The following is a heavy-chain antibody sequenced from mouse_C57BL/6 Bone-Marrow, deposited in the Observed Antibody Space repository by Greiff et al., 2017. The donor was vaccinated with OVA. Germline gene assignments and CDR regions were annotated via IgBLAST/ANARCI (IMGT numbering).Heavy chain of an antibody. CDR3: ARDYYGVDY. CDR1: GFTFSSYA. J-gene: IGHJ2*01. D-gene: IGHD1-1*01. CDR2: ISDGGSYT. Sequence: EVHLVESGGGLVKPGGSLKLSCAASGFTFSSYAMSWVRQTPGKRLEWVATISDGGSYTYYPDNVKGRFTISRDNAKNNLYLQMSHLKSEDTAMYYCARDYYGVDYWGQGTTLTVSS. V-gene: IGHV5-4*01.